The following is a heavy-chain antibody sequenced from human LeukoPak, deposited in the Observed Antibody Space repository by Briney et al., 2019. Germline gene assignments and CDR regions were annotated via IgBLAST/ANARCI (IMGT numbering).Heavy chain of an antibody. CDR1: GYTFTGYY. J-gene: IGHJ4*02. CDR3: ARGWSIAAPGVDY. D-gene: IGHD6-13*01. V-gene: IGHV1-2*04. CDR2: INPNSGGT. Sequence: GASVKVSCKASGYTFTGYYMHWVRQAPGQGLEWMGWINPNSGGTNYAQKFQGWVTMTRDTSISTAYMELSRLRSDDTAVYYCARGWSIAAPGVDYWGQGTLVTVSS.